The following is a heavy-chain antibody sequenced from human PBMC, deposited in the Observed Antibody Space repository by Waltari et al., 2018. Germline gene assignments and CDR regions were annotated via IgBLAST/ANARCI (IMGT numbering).Heavy chain of an antibody. J-gene: IGHJ6*02. V-gene: IGHV1-69*05. CDR2: IIPILGTA. D-gene: IGHD3-3*02. Sequence: QVQLVQSGAEVKKPGSSVKVSCKASGGTFSSYAISWVRQAPGQGLEWMGGIIPILGTANYAQKFQGRVTITTDESTSTAYMELSSLRSEDTAVYYCAGGNPLATYYYDYGMDVWGQGTTVTVSS. CDR3: AGGNPLATYYYDYGMDV. CDR1: GGTFSSYA.